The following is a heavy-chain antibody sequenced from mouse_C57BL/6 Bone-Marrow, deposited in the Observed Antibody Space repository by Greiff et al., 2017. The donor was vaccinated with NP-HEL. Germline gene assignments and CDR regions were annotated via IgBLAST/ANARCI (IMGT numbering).Heavy chain of an antibody. CDR3: AREGRRYAMDY. V-gene: IGHV1-81*01. CDR1: GYTFTSYG. J-gene: IGHJ4*01. CDR2: IYPRSGNT. Sequence: QVQLKQSGAELARPGASVKLSCKASGYTFTSYGISWVKQRTGQGLEWIGEIYPRSGNTYYNEKFKGKATLTADKSSSTAYMELRSLTSEDSAVYFCAREGRRYAMDYWGQGTSVTVSS. D-gene: IGHD1-2*01.